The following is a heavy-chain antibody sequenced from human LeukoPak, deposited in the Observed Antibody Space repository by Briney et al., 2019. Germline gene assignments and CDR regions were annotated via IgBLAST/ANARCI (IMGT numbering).Heavy chain of an antibody. CDR1: GFTFNNYW. CDR3: VPGGLAVSGIDY. D-gene: IGHD6-19*01. V-gene: IGHV3-7*01. CDR2: ITPDGSDR. Sequence: GGSLRLSCAVSGFTFNNYWMSWVRQAPGKGLEWVANITPDGSDRYYVDSLKGRVTISRDNTKSSLYLQLNSLRAEDTAVYYCVPGGLAVSGIDYWGQGTLVTVSS. J-gene: IGHJ4*02.